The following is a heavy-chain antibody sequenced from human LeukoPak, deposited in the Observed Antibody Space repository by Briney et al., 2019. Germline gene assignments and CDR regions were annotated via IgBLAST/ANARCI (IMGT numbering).Heavy chain of an antibody. CDR2: ISSTSSTI. CDR1: GFTFSSYS. D-gene: IGHD1-26*01. Sequence: GGSLRPSCAGSGFTFSSYSMNWVRQAPGKGLEWISYISSTSSTIYYADSVKGRFTISRDNAKNSLYLQMNSLRAEDTAVYYCARSLLWALDYWGQGTLVTVSS. V-gene: IGHV3-48*01. J-gene: IGHJ4*02. CDR3: ARSLLWALDY.